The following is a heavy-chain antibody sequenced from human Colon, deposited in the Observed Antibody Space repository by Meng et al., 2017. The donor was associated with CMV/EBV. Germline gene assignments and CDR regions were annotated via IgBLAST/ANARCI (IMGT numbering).Heavy chain of an antibody. J-gene: IGHJ4*02. V-gene: IGHV4-39*07. Sequence: GSLRLSCTVSGGSISSPGHYWGWIRHSPEKGLEWIGSIFYTGTTYYKPSLESRVTISIDTSKNEFSLKLRSVNAADTAVYHCARLSGYCSGGFFDFWGRGTLVTVSS. CDR2: IFYTGTT. CDR1: GGSISSPGHY. D-gene: IGHD2-15*01. CDR3: ARLSGYCSGGFFDF.